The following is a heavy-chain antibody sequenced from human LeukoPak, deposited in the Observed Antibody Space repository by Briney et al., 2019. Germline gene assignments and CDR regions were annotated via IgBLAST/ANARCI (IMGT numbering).Heavy chain of an antibody. Sequence: GGSLRLSCAVSDFSFITYAMSWVSQAPGKGLEWVSTISGGGDATYYADSVKGRLTISRDNSKNTPYLQMNCLRVEDTAVYYCARDSSMLRGPLVIYYFDFWGQGTLVTVSS. D-gene: IGHD3-10*01. CDR1: DFSFITYA. CDR2: ISGGGDAT. V-gene: IGHV3-23*01. CDR3: ARDSSMLRGPLVIYYFDF. J-gene: IGHJ4*02.